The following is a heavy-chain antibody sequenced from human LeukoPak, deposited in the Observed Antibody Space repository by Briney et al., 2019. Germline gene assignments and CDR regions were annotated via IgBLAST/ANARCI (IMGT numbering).Heavy chain of an antibody. CDR3: ASARGGIAVAGPFDY. Sequence: SETLSLTCAVYGGSFSGYYWSWIRQPPGKGLEWIGEINHSGSTNYNPSLKSRVTISVDTSKDQFSLKLSSVTAADTAVYYCASARGGIAVAGPFDYWGQGTLVTVSS. J-gene: IGHJ4*02. V-gene: IGHV4-34*01. CDR1: GGSFSGYY. CDR2: INHSGST. D-gene: IGHD6-19*01.